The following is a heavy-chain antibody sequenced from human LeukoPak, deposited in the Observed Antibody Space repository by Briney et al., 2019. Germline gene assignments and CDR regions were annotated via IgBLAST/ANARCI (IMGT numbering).Heavy chain of an antibody. CDR1: GGSITSGTYY. V-gene: IGHV4-31*03. CDR3: ARDCASTTCPRFDS. D-gene: IGHD2-2*01. J-gene: IGHJ4*02. CDR2: VYSSGST. Sequence: SETPSLTCTVSGGSITSGTYYWTWLRQNPGKGLEWIGYVYSSGSTYYTPSQKSRITMSLDTSKNQFSLSLNSVTAADTAVYYCARDCASTTCPRFDSWGQATLITVSS.